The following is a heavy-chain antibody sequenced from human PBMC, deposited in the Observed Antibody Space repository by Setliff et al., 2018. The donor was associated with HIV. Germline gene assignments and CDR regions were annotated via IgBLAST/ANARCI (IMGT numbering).Heavy chain of an antibody. J-gene: IGHJ4*02. D-gene: IGHD2-8*01. Sequence: SETLSLTCTVSGDSISASSSYWGWIRQPPGKGLDLMGSVHRSGSYYYSPSFKGRIIVSIDPSRNEFSLKLKSETVADTADYYCARHGVTGWTTELDVWCQGIQVTVSS. CDR1: GDSISASSSY. CDR2: VHRSGSY. V-gene: IGHV4-39*01. CDR3: ARHGVTGWTTELDV.